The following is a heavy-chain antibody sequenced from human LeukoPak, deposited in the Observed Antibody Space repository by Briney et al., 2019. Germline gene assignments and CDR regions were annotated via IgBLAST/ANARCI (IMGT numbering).Heavy chain of an antibody. CDR3: AGFSHKGV. CDR2: IYSGGST. Sequence: GGSLRLSCAASGFTVSNNYMSWVRQAPGKGLEWVALIYSGGSTYYADFVRGRFTISRDNSKNTLYLQMSSLRAEDTAVYYCAGFSHKGVWGQGTTVTVSS. CDR1: GFTVSNNY. V-gene: IGHV3-66*01. J-gene: IGHJ6*02.